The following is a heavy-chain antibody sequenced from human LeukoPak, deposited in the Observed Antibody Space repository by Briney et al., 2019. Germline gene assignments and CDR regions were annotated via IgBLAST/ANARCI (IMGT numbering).Heavy chain of an antibody. CDR1: GGTFSSYA. J-gene: IGHJ4*02. CDR2: IIPIFGTA. Sequence: SVNVSCKASGGTFSSYAISWVRQAPGQGLEWMGGIIPIFGTANYAQKFQGRVTITADESTSTAYMELSSLRSEDTAVYYCATSIAAAAYYFDYWGQGTLVTVSS. CDR3: ATSIAAAAYYFDY. D-gene: IGHD6-13*01. V-gene: IGHV1-69*01.